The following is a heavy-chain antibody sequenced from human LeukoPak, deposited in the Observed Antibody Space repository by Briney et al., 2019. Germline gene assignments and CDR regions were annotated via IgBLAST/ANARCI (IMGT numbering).Heavy chain of an antibody. V-gene: IGHV4-4*07. Sequence: SSETLSLTCAVYGGSFSGYYWSWIRQPAGKGLEWIGRIYTSGSTNYNPSLKSRVTMSVDTSKNQFSLKLSSVTAADTAVYYCARERYCSSTSCYLSGDYYYGMDVWGQGTTVTVSS. CDR1: GGSFSGYY. D-gene: IGHD2-2*01. CDR2: IYTSGST. CDR3: ARERYCSSTSCYLSGDYYYGMDV. J-gene: IGHJ6*02.